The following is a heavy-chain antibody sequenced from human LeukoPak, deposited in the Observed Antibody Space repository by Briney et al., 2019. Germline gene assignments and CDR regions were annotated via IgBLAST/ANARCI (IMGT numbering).Heavy chain of an antibody. D-gene: IGHD5-12*01. CDR1: GYTFTNYY. CDR3: ARVRKGYSGYDYGYFDY. CDR2: INPNSGGT. J-gene: IGHJ4*02. Sequence: ASVKVSCKASGYTFTNYYIHWVRQAPGQGLEWMGWINPNSGGTNYAQKFQGRVTMTRDTSISTAYMELSRLRSDDTAVYYCARVRKGYSGYDYGYFDYWGQGTLVTVSS. V-gene: IGHV1-2*02.